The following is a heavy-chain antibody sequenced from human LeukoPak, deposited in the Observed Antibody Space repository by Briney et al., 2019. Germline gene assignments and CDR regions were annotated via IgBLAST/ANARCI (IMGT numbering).Heavy chain of an antibody. Sequence: SVKVSCKASGGTFSSYAISWVRQAPGQGLEWMGGIIPIFGTANYAQKFQGRVTITADESTSTAYMELSRLRSEDTAVYYCARDDYYDSSGNSFDYWGQGTLVTVSS. CDR2: IIPIFGTA. J-gene: IGHJ4*02. CDR1: GGTFSSYA. V-gene: IGHV1-69*13. CDR3: ARDDYYDSSGNSFDY. D-gene: IGHD3-22*01.